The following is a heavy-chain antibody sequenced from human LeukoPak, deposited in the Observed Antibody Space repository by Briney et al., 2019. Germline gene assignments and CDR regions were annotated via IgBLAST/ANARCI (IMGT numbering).Heavy chain of an antibody. Sequence: PSETLSLTCTVSGGSISSGGYYWSWIRQHPGKGLEWIGYIYYSGSTNYNPSLKSRVTISVDTSKNQFSLKLSSVTAADTAVYYCARGIIVDDYVWGSYRQPNWFDPWGQGTLVTVSS. CDR3: ARGIIVDDYVWGSYRQPNWFDP. D-gene: IGHD3-16*02. CDR1: GGSISSGGYY. J-gene: IGHJ5*02. CDR2: IYYSGST. V-gene: IGHV4-31*03.